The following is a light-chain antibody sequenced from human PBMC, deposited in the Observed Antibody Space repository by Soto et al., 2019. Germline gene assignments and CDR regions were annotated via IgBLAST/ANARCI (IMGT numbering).Light chain of an antibody. Sequence: DIQMTQSPSTLSASLGDRVTINCRASQTISTWLAWYQQKPGKAPSLLIYKASSLESGVPPRFSGSGSGTEFTLTISSLQADDFATYYCQQYNTFPITFGQGTRLENK. CDR1: QTISTW. J-gene: IGKJ5*01. CDR3: QQYNTFPIT. CDR2: KAS. V-gene: IGKV1-5*03.